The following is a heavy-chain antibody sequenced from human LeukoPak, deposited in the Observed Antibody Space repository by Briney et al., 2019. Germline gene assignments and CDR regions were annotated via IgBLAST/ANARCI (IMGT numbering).Heavy chain of an antibody. CDR1: GFTFDDFA. D-gene: IGHD2/OR15-2a*01. Sequence: GGPLSLFCAASGFTFDDFAMHWVPEAPGEGLEWLSLICGDGGRPCYAASVKGRFTISRDNSKNSLFLQMNSLRTEDTALYYCAKDNGDPAVYGNMGYGMTVSGQATTVTVSS. J-gene: IGHJ6*01. CDR3: AKDNGDPAVYGNMGYGMTV. CDR2: ICGDGGRP. V-gene: IGHV3-43*02.